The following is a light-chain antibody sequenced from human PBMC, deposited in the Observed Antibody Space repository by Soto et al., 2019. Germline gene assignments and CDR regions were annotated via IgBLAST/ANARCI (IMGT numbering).Light chain of an antibody. CDR3: QQANSCPLT. CDR2: TGS. CDR1: QGIRSW. Sequence: DIQMTQSPSSVSASVGDRVSITCRASQGIRSWLAWYQQKPGRAPKLLIYTGSSLQSGVPSRFSGTGSVTDFTLTISSLQPEDVATYYCQQANSCPLTFGGGTKVEIK. J-gene: IGKJ4*01. V-gene: IGKV1-12*01.